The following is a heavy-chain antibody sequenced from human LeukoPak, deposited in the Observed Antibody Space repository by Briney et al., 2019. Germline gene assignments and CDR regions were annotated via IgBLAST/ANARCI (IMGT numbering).Heavy chain of an antibody. J-gene: IGHJ4*02. D-gene: IGHD1-26*01. CDR3: VKEQNSGSYYRYFDY. V-gene: IGHV3-30*18. CDR2: ISYDGSNK. CDR1: GFTFSSYG. Sequence: PGGSLRLSCAASGFTFSSYGMHWVRQAPGKGLEWVAVISYDGSNKYYADSVKGRFTISRDNSKNTLYLQMNSLRAEDMAVYYCVKEQNSGSYYRYFDYWGQGTLVTVSS.